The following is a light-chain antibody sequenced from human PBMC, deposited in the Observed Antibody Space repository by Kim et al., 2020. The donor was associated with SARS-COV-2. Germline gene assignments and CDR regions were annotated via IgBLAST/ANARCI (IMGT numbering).Light chain of an antibody. CDR3: QTWDTGIWV. CDR1: SGQSSYA. V-gene: IGLV4-69*01. CDR2: LNSDGSH. J-gene: IGLJ3*02. Sequence: SVKLTCPRSSGQSSYAIAWHQQQPEKGPRYLMKLNSDGSHSKGDGIPDRFSGSSSGAERYLTISSLQSEDEADYYCQTWDTGIWVFGGGTQLTVL.